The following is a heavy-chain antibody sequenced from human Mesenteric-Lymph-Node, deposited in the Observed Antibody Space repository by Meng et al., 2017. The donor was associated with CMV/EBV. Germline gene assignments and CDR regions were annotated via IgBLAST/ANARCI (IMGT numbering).Heavy chain of an antibody. V-gene: IGHV4-59*01. D-gene: IGHD3-9*01. CDR1: GGSISSYY. J-gene: IGHJ4*02. CDR3: AREGGYYDILTGYYKGVYFDY. Sequence: SVTLSLTCTVSGGSISSYYWSWIRQPPGKGLEWIGYIYYSGSTNYNPSLKSRVTISVDTSKNQFSLKLSSVTAADTAVYYCAREGGYYDILTGYYKGVYFDYWGQGTLVTVSS. CDR2: IYYSGST.